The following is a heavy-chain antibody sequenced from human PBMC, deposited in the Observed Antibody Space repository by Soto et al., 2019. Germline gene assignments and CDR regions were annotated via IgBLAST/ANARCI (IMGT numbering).Heavy chain of an antibody. CDR1: GCCIRSSIYY. D-gene: IGHD3-16*02. Sequence: TSETLSLTCPVSGCCIRSSIYYWGWIRQPPGKGLEWIGSIYYSGSTYYNPSLKSRVTISVDTSKNQFSLKLSSVTAADTAVYYCARQGDDYIWGSYRQHPPYYYYYMDVWGKGTTVTVSS. CDR2: IYYSGST. CDR3: ARQGDDYIWGSYRQHPPYYYYYMDV. J-gene: IGHJ6*03. V-gene: IGHV4-39*01.